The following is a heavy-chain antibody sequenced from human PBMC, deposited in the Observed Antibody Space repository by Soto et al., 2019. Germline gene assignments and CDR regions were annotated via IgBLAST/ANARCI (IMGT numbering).Heavy chain of an antibody. CDR1: GFAFSDYS. V-gene: IGHV3-21*02. J-gene: IGHJ4*02. D-gene: IGHD2-21*01. CDR2: ISRSATYL. Sequence: ELQLVESGGGLVKAGGSLRISCVASGFAFSDYSMNWVRQPLGKGLEWVSSISRSATYLSFADSVKGRFTISRNNANNSVYLQMNSLRVEDTAVYYCARGIPPNKAFDYWGPGVLVAVS. CDR3: ARGIPPNKAFDY.